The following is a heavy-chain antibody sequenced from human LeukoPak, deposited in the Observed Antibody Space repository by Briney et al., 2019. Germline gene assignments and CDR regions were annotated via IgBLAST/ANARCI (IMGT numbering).Heavy chain of an antibody. CDR3: ARGLLGAPYFDY. CDR2: INSDGSST. CDR1: GFTFSSYW. Sequence: QTGGSLRLSCAAFGFTFSSYWMHWVRQAPGKGLVWVSRINSDGSSTSYADSVKGRFTISRDNAKNTLFLQVNSLRAEDTAVYYCARGLLGAPYFDYWGQGTLVT. J-gene: IGHJ4*02. V-gene: IGHV3-74*01. D-gene: IGHD1-26*01.